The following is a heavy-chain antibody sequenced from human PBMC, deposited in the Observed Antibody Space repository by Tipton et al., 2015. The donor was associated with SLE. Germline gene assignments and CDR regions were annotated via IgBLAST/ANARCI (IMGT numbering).Heavy chain of an antibody. D-gene: IGHD3-16*01. CDR2: IYYSGST. J-gene: IGHJ5*02. CDR3: ARVQAYEGFDP. CDR1: GASLSRHF. Sequence: TLSLTCTVSGASLSRHFWGWIRQPPGKGLEWIGSIYYSGSTYYNPSLKSRVTISVDTSKNQFSLKLSSVTAADTAVYYCARVQAYEGFDPWGQGTLVTVSS. V-gene: IGHV4-39*07.